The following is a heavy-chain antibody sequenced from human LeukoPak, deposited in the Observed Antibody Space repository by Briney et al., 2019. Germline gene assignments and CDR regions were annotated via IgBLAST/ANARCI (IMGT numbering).Heavy chain of an antibody. CDR3: ARGRGAHCSSTSCYPLVHYGMDV. D-gene: IGHD2-2*01. V-gene: IGHV4-34*01. Sequence: SETLSLTCAVYGGSFSGYYWSWNRQPPGKGLEWIGEINHSGSTNYNPSLKSRVTISVDTSKNQFSLKLSSVTAADTAVYYCARGRGAHCSSTSCYPLVHYGMDVWGQGTTVTVSS. CDR1: GGSFSGYY. CDR2: INHSGST. J-gene: IGHJ6*02.